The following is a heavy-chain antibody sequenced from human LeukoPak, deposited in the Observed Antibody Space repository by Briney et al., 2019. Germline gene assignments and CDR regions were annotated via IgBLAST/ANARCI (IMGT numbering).Heavy chain of an antibody. D-gene: IGHD5-18*01. CDR2: INHSGST. V-gene: IGHV4-34*01. J-gene: IGHJ4*02. CDR1: GGSFSGYY. CDR3: ARPSERGYSYGYRGYFDY. Sequence: SETLSLTCAVYGGSFSGYYWSWIRQPPGKGLEWIGEINHSGSTNYNPSLKSRVTISVDTSKNQFSLKLSSVTAADTAVYYCARPSERGYSYGYRGYFDYWGQGTLVTVSS.